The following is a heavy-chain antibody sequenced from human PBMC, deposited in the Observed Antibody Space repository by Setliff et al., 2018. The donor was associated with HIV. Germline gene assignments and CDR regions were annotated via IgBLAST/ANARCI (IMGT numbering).Heavy chain of an antibody. V-gene: IGHV4-4*02. CDR2: IYHSEYT. Sequence: SETLSLTCAVSGGSISSDNWWTWVRQAPGKGLEWIGEIYHSEYTNYNPSLKSRVSMSVDKSKNQFSVKLTSVTAADTAVYYCARGHCSGTNCYGVDYYGMDVWGQGTTVTRLL. CDR3: ARGHCSGTNCYGVDYYGMDV. J-gene: IGHJ6*02. D-gene: IGHD2-2*01. CDR1: GGSISSDNW.